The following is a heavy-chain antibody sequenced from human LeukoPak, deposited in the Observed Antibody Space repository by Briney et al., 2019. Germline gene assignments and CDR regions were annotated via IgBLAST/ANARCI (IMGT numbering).Heavy chain of an antibody. D-gene: IGHD3-3*01. CDR2: ISAYNGNT. V-gene: IGHV1-18*01. CDR3: ARLSLDDFLSGPTAEDYYYYYMDV. CDR1: GYTFTSYG. J-gene: IGHJ6*03. Sequence: GASVKVSCKASGYTFTSYGISWVRQAPGQGLEWMGWISAYNGNTNYAQKLQGRVTMTTDTSTSTAYMELRSLRSDDTAVYYCARLSLDDFLSGPTAEDYYYYYMDVWGKGNTVTVSS.